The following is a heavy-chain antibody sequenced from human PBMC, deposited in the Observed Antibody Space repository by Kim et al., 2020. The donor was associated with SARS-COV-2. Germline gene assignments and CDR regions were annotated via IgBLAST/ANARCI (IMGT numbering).Heavy chain of an antibody. CDR3: ARDCPRKPNYYDSINCFDY. D-gene: IGHD3-22*01. J-gene: IGHJ4*02. CDR1: GFTFSSYW. V-gene: IGHV3-7*01. Sequence: GGSLRLSCAASGFTFSSYWMSWVRQAPGKGLEWVANIKQDGSEKYYVDSVKGRFTISRDNAKNSLYLQMNSLRAEDTAVYYCARDCPRKPNYYDSINCFDYWGQGTLVTVSS. CDR2: IKQDGSEK.